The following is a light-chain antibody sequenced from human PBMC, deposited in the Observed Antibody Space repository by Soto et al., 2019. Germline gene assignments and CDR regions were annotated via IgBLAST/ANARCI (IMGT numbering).Light chain of an antibody. J-gene: IGKJ1*01. Sequence: DIQMTQSPSTLSAFVGDRVTITCRASERISTWLAWYQQKPGKPPKLMISKASTLESGVPSRFSGSGSGADFTLTISGLQPEDVAIYYCQQYRAYSWTFDQGTKVEI. V-gene: IGKV1-5*03. CDR1: ERISTW. CDR3: QQYRAYSWT. CDR2: KAS.